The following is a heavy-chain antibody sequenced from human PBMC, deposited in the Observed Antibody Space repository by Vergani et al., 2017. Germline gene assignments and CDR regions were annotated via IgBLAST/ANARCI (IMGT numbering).Heavy chain of an antibody. Sequence: QVQLVQSGAEGKKPGASVKVSCKASGYTFTGYYMHWVRQAPGQGLEWMGWINPNSGGTNYAQKFQGRVTMTRDTSISTAYMELSRLGSDDTAVYYCARVMGERGRSSSWYPAEYFQHWGQGTLVTVSS. D-gene: IGHD6-13*01. V-gene: IGHV1-2*02. CDR2: INPNSGGT. CDR1: GYTFTGYY. CDR3: ARVMGERGRSSSWYPAEYFQH. J-gene: IGHJ1*01.